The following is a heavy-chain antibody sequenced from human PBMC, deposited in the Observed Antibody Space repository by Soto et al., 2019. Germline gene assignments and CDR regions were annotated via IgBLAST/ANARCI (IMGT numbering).Heavy chain of an antibody. CDR3: ARDAWSGPSEDLFQH. CDR1: GFTFSSYA. D-gene: IGHD3-3*01. Sequence: GGSLRLSCAASGFTFSSYAMHWVRQAPGKGLEWVAVISYDGSNKYYADSVKGRFTISRDNSKNTLYLQMNSLRAEDTAVYYCARDAWSGPSEDLFQHWGQGTLVTVSS. V-gene: IGHV3-30-3*01. CDR2: ISYDGSNK. J-gene: IGHJ1*01.